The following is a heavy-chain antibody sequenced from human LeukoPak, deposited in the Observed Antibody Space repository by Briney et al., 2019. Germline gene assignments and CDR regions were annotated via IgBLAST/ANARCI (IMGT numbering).Heavy chain of an antibody. CDR1: GYSISSGYY. D-gene: IGHD3-10*01. V-gene: IGHV4-61*03. CDR2: AADSGST. CDR3: ARGHLTYYYGSGSSTPFDY. Sequence: KTSETLSLTCTVSGYSISSGYYWGWIRQPPGKGLEWIGYAADSGSTNYNPSLKSRVTISVDSSTNHFSLRLTSVTAADTAVYYCARGHLTYYYGSGSSTPFDYWGQGTLVTVSS. J-gene: IGHJ4*02.